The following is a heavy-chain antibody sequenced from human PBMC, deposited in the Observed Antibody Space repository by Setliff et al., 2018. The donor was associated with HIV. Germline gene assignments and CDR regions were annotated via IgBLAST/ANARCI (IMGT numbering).Heavy chain of an antibody. J-gene: IGHJ4*02. CDR2: MNPNSGNR. D-gene: IGHD5-12*01. Sequence: GASVKVSCKTSGYTFTSYDINWVRQATGQGLEWMGWMNPNSGNRGYAQKFQGRVTISRNTSISTAYMELSGLRSEDTAVYYCARGRGQWLRPEGALCDYWGQGTLVTVSS. CDR3: ARGRGQWLRPEGALCDY. CDR1: GYTFTSYD. V-gene: IGHV1-8*03.